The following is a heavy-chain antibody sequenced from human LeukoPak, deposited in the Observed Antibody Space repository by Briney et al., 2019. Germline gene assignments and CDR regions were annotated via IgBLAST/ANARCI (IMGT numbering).Heavy chain of an antibody. CDR2: IYYSGST. D-gene: IGHD3-10*01. J-gene: IGHJ4*02. Sequence: SETLSLTCTVSGGSISSYYWSWIRQPPGKGLEWIGYIYYSGSTDYNPSLKSRVTISVDTSKNQFSLKLSSVTAADTAVYYCARSELLGPWDYWGQGTLVTVSS. CDR1: GGSISSYY. CDR3: ARSELLGPWDY. V-gene: IGHV4-59*01.